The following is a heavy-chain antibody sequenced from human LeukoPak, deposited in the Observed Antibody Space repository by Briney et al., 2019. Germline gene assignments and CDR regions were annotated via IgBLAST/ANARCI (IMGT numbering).Heavy chain of an antibody. D-gene: IGHD3-22*01. Sequence: GGSLRLSCAASGFAFSSYNMNWVRKAPGKGLEWISYIGSSGSPTHYADSVGGRFTISRDNAKNSLYLQMNSLRDEDTAVYFCARRPYSDTSGRLSDVWGQGTTVTVSS. CDR2: IGSSGSPT. V-gene: IGHV3-48*02. CDR1: GFAFSSYN. CDR3: ARRPYSDTSGRLSDV. J-gene: IGHJ6*02.